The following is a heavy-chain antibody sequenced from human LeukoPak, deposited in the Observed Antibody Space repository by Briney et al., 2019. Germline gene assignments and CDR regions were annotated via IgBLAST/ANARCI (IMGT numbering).Heavy chain of an antibody. CDR2: ISSSSSYI. D-gene: IGHD1-26*01. CDR3: ARDGATSYYYYGMDV. Sequence: GGSLRLSCAASGFTFSSYSMNWVRQAPGKGLEWVSSISSSSSYIYYADSVKGRFTISRDNAKNSLCLQMNSLRAEDTAVYYCARDGATSYYYYGMDVWGQGTTVTVSS. V-gene: IGHV3-21*01. CDR1: GFTFSSYS. J-gene: IGHJ6*02.